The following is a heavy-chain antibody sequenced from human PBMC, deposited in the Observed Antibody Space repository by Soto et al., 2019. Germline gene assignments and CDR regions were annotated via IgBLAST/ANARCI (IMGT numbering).Heavy chain of an antibody. Sequence: PGGSRRLSCVTSAFSFSSHAMHWVRQAPGKGLEWVAIISYDGAHTYYADSVKGRFTISRDNSKSTLYLEMTSLTAEDTSLYYCARGSSGRDYFDYWGQGTLVTVSS. V-gene: IGHV3-33*01. CDR2: ISYDGAHT. CDR3: ARGSSGRDYFDY. D-gene: IGHD1-26*01. CDR1: AFSFSSHA. J-gene: IGHJ4*01.